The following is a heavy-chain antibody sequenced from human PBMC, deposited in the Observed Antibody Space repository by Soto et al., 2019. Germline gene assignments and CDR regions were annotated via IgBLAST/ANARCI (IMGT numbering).Heavy chain of an antibody. CDR1: GYTFRSYG. D-gene: IGHD2-2*01. J-gene: IGHJ1*01. V-gene: IGHV1-18*04. CDR3: ATDCSRYYDNRGHIQFY. Sequence: GASVKASCKASGYTFRSYGISWVRQAPGQGLEWVGWISAYNGDTHYAPKFQDRITLTTETSTDTAYMELRSLRLDDTAVYYCATDCSRYYDNRGHIQFYRGQRSLVPVSS. CDR2: ISAYNGDT.